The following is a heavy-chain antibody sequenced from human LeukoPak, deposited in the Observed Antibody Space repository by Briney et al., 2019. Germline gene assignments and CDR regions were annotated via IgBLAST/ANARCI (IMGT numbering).Heavy chain of an antibody. V-gene: IGHV4-61*02. CDR3: ARDTLLGYCSSTSCYPDSPYYYYYMDV. CDR1: GGSISSGSYY. CDR2: IYTSGST. Sequence: PSETLSLTCTVSGGSISSGSYYWSWIRQPAGKGLEWIGRIYTSGSTNYNPSLKSRVTISVDTSKNQFSLKLSSVTAADTAVYYCARDTLLGYCSSTSCYPDSPYYYYYMDVWGKGTTVTVSS. D-gene: IGHD2-2*01. J-gene: IGHJ6*03.